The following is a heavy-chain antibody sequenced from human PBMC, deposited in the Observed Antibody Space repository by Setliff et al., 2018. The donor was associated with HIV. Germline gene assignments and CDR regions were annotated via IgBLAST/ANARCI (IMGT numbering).Heavy chain of an antibody. Sequence: ASETLSLTCTVSGGSASNSRYYWAWIRQPPGKGLEYIGSIHYNEKTYYNPSLKSRVTISIDTSKNQFSLNLHSVTAADTAVYYCGRWGHGYNSYDHWGQGTLVTVSS. CDR2: IHYNEKT. J-gene: IGHJ4*02. D-gene: IGHD5-12*01. V-gene: IGHV4-39*01. CDR1: GGSASNSRYY. CDR3: GRWGHGYNSYDH.